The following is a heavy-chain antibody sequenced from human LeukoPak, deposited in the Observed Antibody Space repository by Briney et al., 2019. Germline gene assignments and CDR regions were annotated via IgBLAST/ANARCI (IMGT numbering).Heavy chain of an antibody. Sequence: SVKVSCKASGGTFCSYAICWVRQAPGQELEWMGGIIPIFGTANYAQKFQGRVTITADESTSTAYMELSSLRSEDTAVYYCARDAYGGHSAWGQGTLVTVSS. D-gene: IGHD4-23*01. CDR3: ARDAYGGHSA. CDR2: IIPIFGTA. CDR1: GGTFCSYA. J-gene: IGHJ4*02. V-gene: IGHV1-69*13.